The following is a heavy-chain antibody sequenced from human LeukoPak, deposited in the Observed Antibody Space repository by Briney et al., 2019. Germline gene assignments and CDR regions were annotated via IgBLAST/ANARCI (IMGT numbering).Heavy chain of an antibody. CDR3: ASWRSGYYVRPT. D-gene: IGHD3-22*01. CDR1: GYSISSGYY. Sequence: SETLSLTCTVSGYSISSGYYWGWIRQPPGKGLEWIGSMFHSGSTYYNPSLKSRVTMSVDTSKNQFSLKLSSVTAADTAVYYCASWRSGYYVRPTWGQGTLVTVSS. V-gene: IGHV4-38-2*02. J-gene: IGHJ5*02. CDR2: MFHSGST.